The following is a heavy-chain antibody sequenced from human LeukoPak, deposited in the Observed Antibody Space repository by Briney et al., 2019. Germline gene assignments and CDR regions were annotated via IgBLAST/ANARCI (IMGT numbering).Heavy chain of an antibody. CDR3: ARGRASYDY. CDR2: IYYSGTT. CDR1: GGSISSSSYY. Sequence: SETLSLTCTVSGGSISSSSYYWGWIRQPPGKGLEWIGSIYYSGTTNYNPSLKSRVTMSVDTSKNQFSLKLSSVTAADTGVYYCARGRASYDYWGQGTLVTVSS. V-gene: IGHV4-39*07. J-gene: IGHJ4*02. D-gene: IGHD3-10*01.